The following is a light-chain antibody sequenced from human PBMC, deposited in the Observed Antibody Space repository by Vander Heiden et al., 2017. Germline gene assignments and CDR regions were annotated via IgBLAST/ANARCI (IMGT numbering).Light chain of an antibody. Sequence: EIVLTQSPVFQSVVPQLKVSLSFPASENSGRILHWYQQKPGQSAKLLIKYASQSFSGVPSRFSGGGSGTDFTLTINSLEAEDAATYYCHQSSSVPYSFGQGTKLDIK. CDR3: HQSSSVPYS. V-gene: IGKV6-21*01. J-gene: IGKJ2*01. CDR1: ENSGRI. CDR2: YAS.